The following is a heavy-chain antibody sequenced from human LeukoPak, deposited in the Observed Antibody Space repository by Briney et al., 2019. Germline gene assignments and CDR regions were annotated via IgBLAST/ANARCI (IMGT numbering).Heavy chain of an antibody. CDR2: ISSSSSNI. D-gene: IGHD2-2*01. CDR1: GFTFSSYS. CDR3: ARDRTPYLPFDY. J-gene: IGHJ4*02. Sequence: GGPLRLSCAASGFTFSSYSMNWVRQAPGKGLEWVSSISSSSSNIYYADSVKGRFTTTRANAKTSLYLQMHSLRAEDTAVYYCARDRTPYLPFDYWGQGTLVTVSS. V-gene: IGHV3-21*01.